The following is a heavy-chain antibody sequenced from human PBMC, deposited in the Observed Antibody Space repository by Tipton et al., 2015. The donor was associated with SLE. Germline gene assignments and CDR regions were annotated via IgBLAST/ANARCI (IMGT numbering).Heavy chain of an antibody. D-gene: IGHD3-10*01. CDR3: ASLWDYYGSGSYPY. J-gene: IGHJ4*02. V-gene: IGHV3-48*03. CDR1: GFTFSSYE. Sequence: SLRLSCAASGFTFSSYEMNWVRQAPGKGLEWVSYISSSGSTIYYADSVKGRFTTSRDNAKNSLYLQMNSLRAEDTAVYYCASLWDYYGSGSYPYWGQGTLVTVSS. CDR2: ISSSGSTI.